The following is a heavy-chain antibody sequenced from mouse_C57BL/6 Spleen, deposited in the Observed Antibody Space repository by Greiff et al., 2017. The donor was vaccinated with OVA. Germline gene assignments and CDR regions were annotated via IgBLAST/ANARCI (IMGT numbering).Heavy chain of an antibody. D-gene: IGHD2-4*01. CDR2: ISYDGSN. Sequence: EVQLQQSGPGLVKPSQSLSLTCSVTGYSITSGYYWNWIRQFPGNKLEWMGYISYDGSNNYNPSLKNRISITRDTSKKQFFLKLNSVTTEDTATYYCARDKDLPYDYEDAYWGQGTLVTVSA. V-gene: IGHV3-6*01. J-gene: IGHJ3*01. CDR3: ARDKDLPYDYEDAY. CDR1: GYSITSGYY.